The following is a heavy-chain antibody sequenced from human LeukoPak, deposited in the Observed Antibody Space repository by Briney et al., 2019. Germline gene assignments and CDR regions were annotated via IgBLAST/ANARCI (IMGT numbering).Heavy chain of an antibody. Sequence: GASVKVSCKASGYTFSGHYMHWVRQAPGQGLEWMGWIKPSSGATNYAQKFRGRVTMTRDTSNRTSYMELSRLRSDDTALHYCASCYYDSSGYYYFDYWGQGTLVTVSS. CDR3: ASCYYDSSGYYYFDY. J-gene: IGHJ4*02. CDR2: IKPSSGAT. V-gene: IGHV1-2*02. CDR1: GYTFSGHY. D-gene: IGHD3-22*01.